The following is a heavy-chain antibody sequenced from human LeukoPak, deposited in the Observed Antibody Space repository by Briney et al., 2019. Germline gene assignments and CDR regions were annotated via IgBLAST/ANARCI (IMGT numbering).Heavy chain of an antibody. D-gene: IGHD6-6*01. CDR2: MNPNSGNT. J-gene: IGHJ4*02. CDR3: ARGLEFWPGQLDSDY. CDR1: GYTFTSYD. V-gene: IGHV1-8*01. Sequence: ASVKVSCKASGYTFTSYDINWVRQATGQGVEWMGWMNPNSGNTGYAQKFQGRVTMTRNTSISTAYMELSSLRSEDTAVYYCARGLEFWPGQLDSDYWGQGTLVTVSS.